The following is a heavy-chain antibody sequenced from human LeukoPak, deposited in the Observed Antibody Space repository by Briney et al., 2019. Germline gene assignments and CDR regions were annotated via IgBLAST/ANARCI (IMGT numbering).Heavy chain of an antibody. CDR1: GYTFTIYD. V-gene: IGHV1-8*01. CDR2: IIPNSGNT. CDR3: ARRRGVTVIADYYYYYMDV. Sequence: ASVNVSCKSSGYTFTIYDITWVRQAPGQGLVWIRWIIPNSGNTGYAQKFQGRVTMTRNTSISTAYMELSSLRSEDTAVYYCARRRGVTVIADYYYYYMDVWGKGTTVTVSS. J-gene: IGHJ6*03. D-gene: IGHD2/OR15-2a*01.